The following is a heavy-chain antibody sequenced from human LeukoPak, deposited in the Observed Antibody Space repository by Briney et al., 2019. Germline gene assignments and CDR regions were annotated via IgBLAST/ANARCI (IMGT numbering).Heavy chain of an antibody. CDR1: GYSFTSYY. J-gene: IGHJ6*02. CDR2: INPSGGST. V-gene: IGHV1-46*01. CDR3: ARAPVCSGGSCNYYYYGMDV. D-gene: IGHD2-15*01. Sequence: ASVKVSCKASGYSFTSYYMHWVRQAPGQGLEWMGIINPSGGSTRYAQKLQDRVTMTRDTSTSTVYMELSGLRSEDTALYYCARAPVCSGGSCNYYYYGMDVWGQGTTVTVSS.